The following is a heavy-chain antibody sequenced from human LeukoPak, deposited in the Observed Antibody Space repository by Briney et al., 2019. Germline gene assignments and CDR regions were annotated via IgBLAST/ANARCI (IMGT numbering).Heavy chain of an antibody. CDR3: AREDYYGDYPPFDY. CDR2: IWYDGSDK. CDR1: GFTFSSYG. V-gene: IGHV3-33*01. J-gene: IGHJ4*02. D-gene: IGHD4-17*01. Sequence: GGSLRLSCAASGFTFSSYGMHWVRQAPGKGLEWVAVIWYDGSDKYYADSVKGRFTISRDNSKNTLYLQMNSLRAEDTAVYYCAREDYYGDYPPFDYWGQGTLVTVSS.